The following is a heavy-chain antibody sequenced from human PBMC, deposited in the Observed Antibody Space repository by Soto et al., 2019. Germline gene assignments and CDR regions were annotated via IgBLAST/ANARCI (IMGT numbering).Heavy chain of an antibody. CDR1: GGSFRGYY. V-gene: IGHV4-59*10. Sequence: PSETLSLTCAVYGGSFRGYYWSWIRQTPGKRLEWIGFIYSGGSTKNPSLRSRVTMSVDTSKNQFSLKLRSVIVADTAVYRCARFVRSCSATTCSTRADVWGQGITVTVSS. CDR2: IYSGGST. J-gene: IGHJ6*02. CDR3: ARFVRSCSATTCSTRADV. D-gene: IGHD2-2*01.